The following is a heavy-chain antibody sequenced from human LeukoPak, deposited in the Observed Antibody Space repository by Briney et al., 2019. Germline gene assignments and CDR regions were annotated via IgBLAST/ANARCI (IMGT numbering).Heavy chain of an antibody. J-gene: IGHJ4*02. CDR1: GGTFSSYG. Sequence: ASVKVSCKVSGGTFSSYGLNWVRQAPGQGLERMGWINPNSGGTNYAQKFQGRVTMTRDTSISTAYMELSRLRSDDTAVYYCARAYSGYDFGYWGQGTLVTVSS. D-gene: IGHD5-12*01. V-gene: IGHV1-2*02. CDR2: INPNSGGT. CDR3: ARAYSGYDFGY.